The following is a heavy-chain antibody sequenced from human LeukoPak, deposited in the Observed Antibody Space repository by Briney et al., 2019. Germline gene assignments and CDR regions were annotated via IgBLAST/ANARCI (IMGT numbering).Heavy chain of an antibody. Sequence: SETLSLTCTVSGGSISSSSYYWGWIRQPPGKGLEWIGSIYYSGSTYYNPSLKSRVTISVDTSKNQFSLKLSSVTAADTAVYYCARAGRHFVYWGQGTLVTVSS. J-gene: IGHJ4*02. CDR1: GGSISSSSYY. CDR3: ARAGRHFVY. V-gene: IGHV4-39*01. CDR2: IYYSGST. D-gene: IGHD1-26*01.